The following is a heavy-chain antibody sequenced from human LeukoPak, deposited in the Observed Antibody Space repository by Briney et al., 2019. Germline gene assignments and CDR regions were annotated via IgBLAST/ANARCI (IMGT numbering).Heavy chain of an antibody. V-gene: IGHV4-31*03. D-gene: IGHD3-16*01. CDR2: IYYNGNT. CDR1: GGSISSGGYY. Sequence: SQTLSLTCTVSGGSISSGGYYWSWIRQHPGQGLEWIGYIYYNGNTYYNPSLKSRVTISVDTSKNQFSLKLSSVTAADTAVYYCARHALGGDWFDPWGQGTLVTVSS. CDR3: ARHALGGDWFDP. J-gene: IGHJ5*02.